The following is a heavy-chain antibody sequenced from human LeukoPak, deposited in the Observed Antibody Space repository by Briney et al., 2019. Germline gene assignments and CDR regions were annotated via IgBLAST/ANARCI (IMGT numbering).Heavy chain of an antibody. J-gene: IGHJ5*02. D-gene: IGHD3-22*01. CDR2: INPSGGST. CDR1: GYTFTSYY. CDR3: ARGERITMKVVVTLTDWFDP. V-gene: IGHV1-46*01. Sequence: ASVKVSCKASGYTFTSYYMHWVRQAPGQGLEWMGIINPSGGSTTYAQKFQGRVTMTRGMSTSTVYMELSSLRSEDTAVYYCARGERITMKVVVTLTDWFDPWGQGTLVTVSS.